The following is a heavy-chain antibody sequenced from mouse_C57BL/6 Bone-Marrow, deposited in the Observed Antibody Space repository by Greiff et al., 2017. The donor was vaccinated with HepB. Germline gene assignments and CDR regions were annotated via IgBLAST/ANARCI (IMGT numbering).Heavy chain of an antibody. D-gene: IGHD1-1*01. CDR2: IHPNSGST. J-gene: IGHJ1*01. CDR3: AFRGLLRSRYFDV. V-gene: IGHV1-64*01. CDR1: GYTFTSYW. Sequence: VQLQQPGAELVKPGASVKLSCKASGYTFTSYWMHWVKQRPGQGLEWIGMIHPNSGSTNYNEKFKSKATLTVDKSSSTAYMQLSSLTSENTAVYYCAFRGLLRSRYFDVWGSGTAVTVTS.